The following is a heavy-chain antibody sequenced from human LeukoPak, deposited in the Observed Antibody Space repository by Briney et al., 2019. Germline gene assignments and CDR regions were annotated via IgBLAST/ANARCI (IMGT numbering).Heavy chain of an antibody. V-gene: IGHV1-18*01. CDR2: ISAYNGNT. CDR3: ARDNLGYSSWDAFDI. J-gene: IGHJ3*02. Sequence: GASVKVSCKASGYTFTSYGISWVRQAPGQGLEWMGWISAYNGNTNYAQKLQGRVTMTTDTSTSTAYMELRSLRSEDTAVYYCARDNLGYSSWDAFDIWGQGTMVTVSS. D-gene: IGHD5-18*01. CDR1: GYTFTSYG.